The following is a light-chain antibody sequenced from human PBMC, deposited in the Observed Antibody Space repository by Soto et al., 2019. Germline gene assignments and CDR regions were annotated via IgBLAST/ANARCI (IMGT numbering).Light chain of an antibody. CDR3: QSYDSSLSGWV. J-gene: IGLJ3*02. CDR2: GNS. V-gene: IGLV1-40*01. Sequence: QSVLTQPPSVSGAPGQRVTISCTGSSSNIGAGYDVHWYQQLPGTAPKLLISGNSNRPSAVPDRFSGSKSGTSASLAITGLQAEDEADYYCQSYDSSLSGWVFGGGTKVTVL. CDR1: SSNIGAGYD.